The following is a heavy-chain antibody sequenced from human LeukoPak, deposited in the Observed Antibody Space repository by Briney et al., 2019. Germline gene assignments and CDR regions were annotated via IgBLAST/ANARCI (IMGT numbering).Heavy chain of an antibody. CDR3: AKKQGYYYDTSGLDY. D-gene: IGHD3-22*01. CDR1: GFTFSSYE. V-gene: IGHV3-30*18. Sequence: GGSLRLSCAASGFTFSSYEMNWVRQAPGKGLEWVAVISYDGSNKYYADSVKGRFTISRDNSKNTLYLQMNSLRAEDTAVYYCAKKQGYYYDTSGLDYWGQGTLVTVSS. J-gene: IGHJ4*02. CDR2: ISYDGSNK.